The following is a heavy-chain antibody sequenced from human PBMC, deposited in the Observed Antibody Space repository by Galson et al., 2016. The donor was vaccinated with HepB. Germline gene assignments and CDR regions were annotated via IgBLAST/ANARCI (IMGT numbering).Heavy chain of an antibody. J-gene: IGHJ6*02. CDR2: IYPDDSDT. Sequence: QSGAEVKKPGESLKISCKGSGYSFTSYWIGWVRQMPGKGLEWMGIIYPDDSDTKYSPSFQGQVTISADRSIGTAYLQWSSLKASDTAMYYCARQWFGELSYNGMDVWGQGTTVTVSS. CDR3: ARQWFGELSYNGMDV. D-gene: IGHD3-10*01. CDR1: GYSFTSYW. V-gene: IGHV5-51*01.